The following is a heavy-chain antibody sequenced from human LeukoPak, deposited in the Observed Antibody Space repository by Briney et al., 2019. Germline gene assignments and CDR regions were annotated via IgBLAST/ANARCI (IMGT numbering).Heavy chain of an antibody. J-gene: IGHJ4*02. CDR2: ISGSGGST. Sequence: PGGSLRLSCAASGFTFSSYAISWVRQAPGKGLEWVSAISGSGGSTYYADSVKGRFTISRDNSKNTLYLQMNRLTAEETAVYYCAKGASFTEYYYDSSGYYDYWGQGTLVTVSS. D-gene: IGHD3-22*01. V-gene: IGHV3-23*01. CDR1: GFTFSSYA. CDR3: AKGASFTEYYYDSSGYYDY.